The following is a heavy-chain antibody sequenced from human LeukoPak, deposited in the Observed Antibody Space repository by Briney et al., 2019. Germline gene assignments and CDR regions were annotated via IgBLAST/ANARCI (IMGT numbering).Heavy chain of an antibody. CDR2: IWFDGSNQ. CDR1: GFTFSTYG. J-gene: IGHJ3*01. Sequence: GRSLRPSCAASGFTFSTYGMHWVRQAPGKGLEWVAAIWFDGSNQYYVDSVRGRFSISRDNSKNTLYLQMNTLRAEDTGVYYCARDRGSGESFDLWGQGAMVTVSS. V-gene: IGHV3-33*01. D-gene: IGHD3-10*01. CDR3: ARDRGSGESFDL.